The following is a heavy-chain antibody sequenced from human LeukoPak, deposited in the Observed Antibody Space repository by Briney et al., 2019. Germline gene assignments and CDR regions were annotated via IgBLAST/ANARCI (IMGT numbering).Heavy chain of an antibody. Sequence: GGSLRLSCAASGFTVSSNYMSWVRQAPGKGLEWVSVIYSGGSTYYADSVKGRFTISRDNSKNTLYLQMNSLRAEDTAVYYCARADSSSPPDMDVWGKGTTVTVSS. CDR3: ARADSSSPPDMDV. D-gene: IGHD6-6*01. CDR2: IYSGGST. V-gene: IGHV3-53*01. J-gene: IGHJ6*03. CDR1: GFTVSSNY.